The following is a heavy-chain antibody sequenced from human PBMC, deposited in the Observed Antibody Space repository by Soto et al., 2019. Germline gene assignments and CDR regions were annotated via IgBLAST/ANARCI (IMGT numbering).Heavy chain of an antibody. D-gene: IGHD4-17*01. CDR3: ARLLYGDYAFDI. CDR1: GGSFSGYY. V-gene: IGHV4-34*01. J-gene: IGHJ3*02. CDR2: INHSGST. Sequence: QVQLQRWGAGLLKPSETLSLTCAVYGGSFSGYYWSWIRQPPGKGLEWIGEINHSGSTNYNPSLKSRVTISVDTSKNQFSLKLSSVTAADTAVYYCARLLYGDYAFDIWGQGTMVTVSS.